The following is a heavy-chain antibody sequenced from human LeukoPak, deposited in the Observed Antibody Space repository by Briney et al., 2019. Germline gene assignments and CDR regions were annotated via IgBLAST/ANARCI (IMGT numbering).Heavy chain of an antibody. CDR2: ISSSSNNI. D-gene: IGHD5-18*01. J-gene: IGHJ4*02. Sequence: GGSLRLSCAASGFTFSDYYMTWIRQAPGKGLEWVSYISSSSNNIHYANSVRGRFTISRDNAKNSVYLQMNSLRAEDTAVYYCAKSLLGGNTAMVKGFDYWGQGTLVTVSS. CDR1: GFTFSDYY. CDR3: AKSLLGGNTAMVKGFDY. V-gene: IGHV3-11*01.